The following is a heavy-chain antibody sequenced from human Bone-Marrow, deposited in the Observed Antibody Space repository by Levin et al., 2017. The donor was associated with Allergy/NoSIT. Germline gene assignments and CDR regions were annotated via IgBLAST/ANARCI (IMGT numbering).Heavy chain of an antibody. Sequence: ASVKVSCKASGYTFISFGVSWVRLAPGHGLEWMGWIANYNGKTNYAQKFQGRVSMTTDTSTSTAYMELRSLRPDDTAVYFCATVLRARDRKAFDSWGQGTLVTVS. CDR2: IANYNGKT. J-gene: IGHJ4*02. CDR3: ATVLRARDRKAFDS. V-gene: IGHV1-18*01. CDR1: GYTFISFG.